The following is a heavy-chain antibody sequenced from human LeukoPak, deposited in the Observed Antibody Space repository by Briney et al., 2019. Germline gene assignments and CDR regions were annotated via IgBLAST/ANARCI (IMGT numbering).Heavy chain of an antibody. Sequence: PSETLSLTCAVYGGSFSGYYWSWIRQPPGKGLEWIGEINHSGSTNYNPSLKSRVTISVDTSKNQFSLKLSSVTAADTAVYYCARGLASSSWYSLTYYYYYYGTDVWGQGTTVTVSS. CDR1: GGSFSGYY. CDR2: INHSGST. D-gene: IGHD6-13*01. J-gene: IGHJ6*02. V-gene: IGHV4-34*01. CDR3: ARGLASSSWYSLTYYYYYYGTDV.